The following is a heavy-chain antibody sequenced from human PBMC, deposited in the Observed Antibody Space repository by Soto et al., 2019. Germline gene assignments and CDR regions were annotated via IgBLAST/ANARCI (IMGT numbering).Heavy chain of an antibody. CDR2: INHLTTT. J-gene: IGHJ4*02. CDR1: GGSFSSYH. V-gene: IGHV4-34*01. CDR3: ARGYDTALAPIF. D-gene: IGHD5-18*01. Sequence: SETLSLTCAVYGGSFSSYHWSWIRQTPGKGLEWIGEINHLTTTNYNPSLKSRVIISLDTPKNQFSLNLSSVTAADTAVYYCARGYDTALAPIFWGQGILVTVSS.